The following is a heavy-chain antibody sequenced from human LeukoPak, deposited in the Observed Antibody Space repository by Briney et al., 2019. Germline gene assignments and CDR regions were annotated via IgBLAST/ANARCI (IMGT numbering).Heavy chain of an antibody. D-gene: IGHD3-22*01. CDR3: ARDENFYDSSGILDI. J-gene: IGHJ3*02. CDR1: GGSISSYY. CDR2: IYTSGST. V-gene: IGHV4-4*07. Sequence: SETLSLTCTVSGGSISSYYWSWIRQPAGKGLEWIGRIYTSGSTNYNPSLKSRVTMSVDTFKNQFSLKLSSVTAADTAVYYCARDENFYDSSGILDIWGQGTMVTVSS.